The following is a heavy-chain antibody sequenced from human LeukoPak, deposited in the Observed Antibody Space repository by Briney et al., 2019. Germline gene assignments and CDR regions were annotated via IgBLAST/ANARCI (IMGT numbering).Heavy chain of an antibody. CDR3: ASDGSSPFDY. CDR2: ISSSSSTI. J-gene: IGHJ4*02. Sequence: GGSLRLSCAASGFTFSSYSMNWVRQAPGKGLEWVSYISSSSSTIYYADSVKGRFTISRDNAKNSLYLQMNSLRAEDTAVYYCASDGSSPFDYWGQGTLVTVSS. V-gene: IGHV3-48*01. CDR1: GFTFSSYS. D-gene: IGHD2-2*01.